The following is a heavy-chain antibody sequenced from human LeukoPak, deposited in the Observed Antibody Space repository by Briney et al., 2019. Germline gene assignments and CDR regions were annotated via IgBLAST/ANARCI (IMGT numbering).Heavy chain of an antibody. J-gene: IGHJ4*02. CDR3: ARGHASYSYGFRY. CDR1: GGSFSGYY. V-gene: IGHV4-34*01. Sequence: PSETLSLTCAVYGGSFSGYYWSWIRQPPGKGLEWIGEINHSGSTNYNPPLKSRVTISVDTSKNQFSLKLSSMTAADTAVYYCARGHASYSYGFRYWGQGTLVTVSS. D-gene: IGHD5-18*01. CDR2: INHSGST.